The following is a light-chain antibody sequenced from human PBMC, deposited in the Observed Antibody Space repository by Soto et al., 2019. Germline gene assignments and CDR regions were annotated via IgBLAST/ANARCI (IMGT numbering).Light chain of an antibody. J-gene: IGLJ1*01. V-gene: IGLV2-14*01. CDR1: SSDVGGYNY. Sequence: QSALTQPASVSGSPGQSIAISCTGTSSDVGGYNYVSWYQQHPGKAPKLLINDVSNRPSGVSSRFSGSKSGNTASLTISGLHAEDEADYYCSSYIISSTYVFGTGTKLTVL. CDR3: SSYIISSTYV. CDR2: DVS.